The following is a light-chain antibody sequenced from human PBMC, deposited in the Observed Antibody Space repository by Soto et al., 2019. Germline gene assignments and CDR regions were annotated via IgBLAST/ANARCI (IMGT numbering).Light chain of an antibody. CDR1: QSVSSN. Sequence: EIVMTQSPGTLSVSPRERATLSCRASQSVSSNLAWYQQKPGQAPSLLIYGASTRATGIPARLSGSGSGTEVALTVSSLQSEDFAIYDCQRYNNWPRTFGQGTKVEIK. CDR3: QRYNNWPRT. V-gene: IGKV3-15*01. CDR2: GAS. J-gene: IGKJ1*01.